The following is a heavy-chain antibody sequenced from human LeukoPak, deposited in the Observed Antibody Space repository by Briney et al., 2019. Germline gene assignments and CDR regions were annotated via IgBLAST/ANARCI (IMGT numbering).Heavy chain of an antibody. CDR2: ISSKTDGGTT. V-gene: IGHV3-15*01. Sequence: GGSLRLSCAASGFTFSSYEMNWVRQAPGKGLEWVGRISSKTDGGTTDYAAPVKGRFTISRDESKNTLYLQMNTLKTEDTAVYYCIASSGYYYDYWGQGTLVTVSS. CDR3: IASSGYYYDY. D-gene: IGHD3-22*01. CDR1: GFTFSSYE. J-gene: IGHJ4*02.